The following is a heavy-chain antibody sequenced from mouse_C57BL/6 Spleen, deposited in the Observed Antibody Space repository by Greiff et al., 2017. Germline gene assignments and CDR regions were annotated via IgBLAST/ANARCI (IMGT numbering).Heavy chain of an antibody. J-gene: IGHJ2*01. CDR1: GYTFTSYW. Sequence: QVQLQQPGAELVMPGASVKLSCKASGYTFTSYWMHWVKQRPGQGLEWIGEIDPSDSYTNYNQKFKGKSTLTVDNSSSTAYMQLSSLTSEDSAVYYCARNYYYGSSLSFDYWGQGTTLTVSS. CDR2: IDPSDSYT. CDR3: ARNYYYGSSLSFDY. D-gene: IGHD1-1*01. V-gene: IGHV1-69*01.